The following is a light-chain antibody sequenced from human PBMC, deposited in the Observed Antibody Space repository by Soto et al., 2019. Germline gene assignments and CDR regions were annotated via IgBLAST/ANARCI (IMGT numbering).Light chain of an antibody. V-gene: IGKV1-39*01. Sequence: DIQMTQSPSSLSASVGDRVTIACRASQSINIYLSWYQQEPGKAPKLLMYDASSLQSGVPSRFSGSGSGTHFTLTISSLQPEDFATYYCQQNNGSPYSFGRGTKLEIK. CDR2: DAS. CDR1: QSINIY. CDR3: QQNNGSPYS. J-gene: IGKJ2*03.